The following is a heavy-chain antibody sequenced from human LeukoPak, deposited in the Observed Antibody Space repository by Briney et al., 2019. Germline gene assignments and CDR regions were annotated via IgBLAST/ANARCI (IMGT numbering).Heavy chain of an antibody. CDR2: IYYSGST. CDR3: ARVPVLEESYYGMDV. CDR1: GGSISSGGYY. J-gene: IGHJ6*02. V-gene: IGHV4-31*03. D-gene: IGHD4/OR15-4a*01. Sequence: SQTLSLTCTVSGGSISSGGYYWSWIHQHPGKGLEWIGYIYYSGSTYYNPSLKSRVTISVDTSKNQFSLKLSSVTAADTAVYYCARVPVLEESYYGMDVWGQGTTVTVSS.